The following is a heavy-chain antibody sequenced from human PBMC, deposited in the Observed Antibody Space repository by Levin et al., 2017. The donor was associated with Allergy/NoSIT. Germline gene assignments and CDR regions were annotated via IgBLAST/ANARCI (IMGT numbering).Heavy chain of an antibody. CDR1: GGSISSYY. CDR3: ARFYFWQEGGVPSKVDTAMVTDKYYYYGMDV. D-gene: IGHD5-18*01. J-gene: IGHJ6*02. V-gene: IGHV4-59*01. Sequence: SETLSLTCTVSGGSISSYYWSWIRQPPGKGLEWIGYIYYSGSTNYNPSLKSRVTISVDTSKNQFSLKLSSVTAADTAVYYCARFYFWQEGGVPSKVDTAMVTDKYYYYGMDVWGQGTTVTVSS. CDR2: IYYSGST.